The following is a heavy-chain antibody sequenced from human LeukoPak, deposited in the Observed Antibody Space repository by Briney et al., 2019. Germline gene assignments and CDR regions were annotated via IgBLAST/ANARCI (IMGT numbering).Heavy chain of an antibody. CDR3: AREGDFWSGYYFDY. V-gene: IGHV3-21*01. Sequence: GGSLRLSCAASGFTFSSYSMNWVRQAPGKGLEWVSSISSSSSYIYYADSVKGRFTISRDNAKNSLYLQMNGLRAEDTAVYYCAREGDFWSGYYFDYWGQGTLVTVSS. CDR1: GFTFSSYS. D-gene: IGHD3-3*01. J-gene: IGHJ4*02. CDR2: ISSSSSYI.